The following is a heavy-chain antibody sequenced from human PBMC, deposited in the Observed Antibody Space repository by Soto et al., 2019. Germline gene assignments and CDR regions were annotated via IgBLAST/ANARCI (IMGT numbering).Heavy chain of an antibody. V-gene: IGHV1-69*13. J-gene: IGHJ4*02. CDR2: IIPIFGTA. CDR3: ARYYYDSSGYFYYFDY. D-gene: IGHD3-22*01. CDR1: GGTFSSYA. Sequence: SVKVSCKASGGTFSSYAIIWVRQAPGQGLEWMGGIIPIFGTANYAQKFQGRVTITADESTSTAYMELSSLRSEDTAVYYCARYYYDSSGYFYYFDYWGQGTLVTVSS.